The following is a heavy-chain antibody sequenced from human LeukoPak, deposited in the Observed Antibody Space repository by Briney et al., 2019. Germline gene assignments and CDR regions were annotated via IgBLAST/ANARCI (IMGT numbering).Heavy chain of an antibody. D-gene: IGHD3-22*01. V-gene: IGHV1-18*01. CDR3: ARPYYYDSSGYYSI. CDR1: GYTFTSYG. Sequence: ASVKVSCKASGYTFTSYGISWMRQAPGQGLEWMGWISAYNGNTNYAQKLQGRVTMTTDTSTSTAYMELRSLRSDDTAVYYCARPYYYDSSGYYSIWGQGTLVTVSS. CDR2: ISAYNGNT. J-gene: IGHJ4*02.